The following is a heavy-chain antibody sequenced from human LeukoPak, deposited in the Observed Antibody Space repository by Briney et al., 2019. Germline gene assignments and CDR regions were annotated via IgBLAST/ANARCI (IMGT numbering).Heavy chain of an antibody. CDR1: GFTFSSYG. CDR2: ISYDGSNK. V-gene: IGHV3-30*18. D-gene: IGHD5-24*01. J-gene: IGHJ4*02. Sequence: GRSLRLSCAASGFTFSSYGMHWVRQAPGKGLEWVAVISYDGSNKYYADSVKGRFTISRDNSKNTLYLQMNSLRAEDTAVYYCAKEGNWMATIDFLWYWGQGTLVTVSS. CDR3: AKEGNWMATIDFLWY.